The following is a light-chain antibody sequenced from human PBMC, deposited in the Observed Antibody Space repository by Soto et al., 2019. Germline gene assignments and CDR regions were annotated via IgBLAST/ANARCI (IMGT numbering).Light chain of an antibody. CDR2: GAS. CDR3: QQTYTAPYT. CDR1: QNIIKY. J-gene: IGKJ2*01. V-gene: IGKV1-39*01. Sequence: DIPMTQSPSSLSASVGDRVTITCRTSQNIIKYLNWYQQKPGKAPTFLIYGASTLQTGVPSRFSGGGSGTDFTLTISSLQPEDFATYYCQQTYTAPYTFGQGTKLDIK.